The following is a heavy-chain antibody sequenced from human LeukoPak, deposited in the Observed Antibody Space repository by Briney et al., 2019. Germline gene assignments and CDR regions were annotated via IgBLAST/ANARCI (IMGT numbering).Heavy chain of an antibody. J-gene: IGHJ5*01. D-gene: IGHD5-18*01. CDR3: ARDLNRYGEADS. Sequence: GGSLRLSCAASGFTVSSNYMSWVRQAPGKGLEWVSVIYSGGSTYYADSVKGRFTICRDNSKNTLYLQMNSLRAEDTAVYYCARDLNRYGEADSCGQGTLVTVSS. CDR2: IYSGGST. V-gene: IGHV3-53*01. CDR1: GFTVSSNY.